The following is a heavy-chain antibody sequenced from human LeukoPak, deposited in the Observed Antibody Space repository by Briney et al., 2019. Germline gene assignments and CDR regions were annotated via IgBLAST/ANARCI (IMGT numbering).Heavy chain of an antibody. CDR2: ISSSGSTI. CDR1: GFTFSDYY. V-gene: IGHV3-11*01. D-gene: IGHD6-13*01. CDR3: AKCGAQLIPYYFDY. Sequence: GGSLRLSCAASGFTFSDYYMSWIRQAPGKGLEWVSYISSSGSTIYYADSVKGRFTISRDNSKNALYLQMNSLRAEDTAVYYCAKCGAQLIPYYFDYWGQGTLVTVSS. J-gene: IGHJ4*02.